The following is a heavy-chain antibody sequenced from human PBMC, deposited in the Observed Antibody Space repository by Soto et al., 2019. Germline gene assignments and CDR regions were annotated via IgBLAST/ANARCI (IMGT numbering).Heavy chain of an antibody. CDR3: ARGGLTKNYDSSGYYANAFDI. CDR2: ISYDGSNK. V-gene: IGHV3-30-3*01. Sequence: GGSLRLSCAASGFTFSSYAMHWVRQAPGKGLEWVAVISYDGSNKYYADSVKGRFTISRDNSKNTLYLQMNSLRAEDTAVYYCARGGLTKNYDSSGYYANAFDIGGQGTMVTVSS. D-gene: IGHD3-22*01. CDR1: GFTFSSYA. J-gene: IGHJ3*02.